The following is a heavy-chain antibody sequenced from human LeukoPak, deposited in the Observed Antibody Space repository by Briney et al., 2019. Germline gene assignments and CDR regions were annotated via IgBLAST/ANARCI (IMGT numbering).Heavy chain of an antibody. V-gene: IGHV4-59*01. CDR3: ARGPPDSSGWYWAD. CDR2: IYYSGST. Sequence: PSETLSLTCTVSGGSISSYYWSWIRQPPGKGLEWIGYIYYSGSTNYNPSLKSRVTISVDTSKNQFSLKLSSVTAADTAVYYCARGPPDSSGWYWADWGQGTLVTVSS. J-gene: IGHJ4*02. D-gene: IGHD6-19*01. CDR1: GGSISSYY.